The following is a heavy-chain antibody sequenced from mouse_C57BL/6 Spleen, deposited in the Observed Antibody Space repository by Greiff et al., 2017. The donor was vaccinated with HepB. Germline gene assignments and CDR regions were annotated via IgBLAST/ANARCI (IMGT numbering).Heavy chain of an antibody. CDR1: GYTFTDHT. D-gene: IGHD2-4*01. CDR3: ARSRDYDDYAMDY. V-gene: IGHV1-78*01. CDR2: IYPRDGST. J-gene: IGHJ4*01. Sequence: VQRVESDAELVKPGASVKISCKVSGYTFTDHTIHWMKQRPEQGLEWIGYIYPRDGSTKYNEKFKGKATLTADKSSSTAYMQLNSLTSEDSAVYFCARSRDYDDYAMDYWGQGTSVTVSS.